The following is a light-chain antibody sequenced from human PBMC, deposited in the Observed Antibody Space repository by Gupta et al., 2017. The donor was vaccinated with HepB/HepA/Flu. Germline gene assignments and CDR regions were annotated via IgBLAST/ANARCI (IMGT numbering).Light chain of an antibody. J-gene: IGKJ1*01. CDR1: QSVSSH. Sequence: EIVMTQSPATLSMSPGERATLSCRASQSVSSHLAWYQQRPGQAPRLLIFGASTRATAIPARFSGSGSGTEFTLTISSLQSEDFAFYYCQQDSDWPRTFGPGTKVEIK. CDR3: QQDSDWPRT. V-gene: IGKV3-15*01. CDR2: GAS.